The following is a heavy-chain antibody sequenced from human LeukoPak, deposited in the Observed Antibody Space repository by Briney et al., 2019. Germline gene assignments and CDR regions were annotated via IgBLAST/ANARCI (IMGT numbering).Heavy chain of an antibody. CDR1: GGSISSYY. D-gene: IGHD6-13*01. CDR3: ARVEQQRTYYFDY. CDR2: IYYSGST. J-gene: IGHJ4*02. V-gene: IGHV4-59*01. Sequence: SETLSLTCTVSGGSISSYYWSWIRQPPGKGLEWIGYIYYSGSTNYNPSLKSRVTISVDTSKNQFSLKLSSVTAADTAVYYCARVEQQRTYYFDYWGQGTLVTVSS.